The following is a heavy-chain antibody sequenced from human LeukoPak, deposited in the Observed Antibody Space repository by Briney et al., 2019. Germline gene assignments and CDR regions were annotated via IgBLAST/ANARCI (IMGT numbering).Heavy chain of an antibody. CDR2: IYSGGST. V-gene: IGHV3-53*01. D-gene: IGHD6-19*01. Sequence: GGSLRLSCAASGFTVSSNYMSWVRQAPGKGLEWVSVIYSGGSTYYADSVKGRFTISRDNSKNTLYLQMNSLRAEDTAMYYCARSYSSGQHPHWGQGTLVTVSS. J-gene: IGHJ4*02. CDR3: ARSYSSGQHPH. CDR1: GFTVSSNY.